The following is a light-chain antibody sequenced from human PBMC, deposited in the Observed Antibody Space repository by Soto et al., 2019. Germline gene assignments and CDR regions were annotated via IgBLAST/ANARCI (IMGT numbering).Light chain of an antibody. CDR1: SSDVGGYNY. CDR2: DVS. V-gene: IGLV2-14*01. J-gene: IGLJ1*01. Sequence: ALTQPASVSGSPGQSITISCTGTSSDVGGYNYVSWYQQHPGKAPKLMIYDVSNRPSGVSNRFSGSKSGNTASLTISGLQAEDEADYYCSSYTSSSTLPGVFGTGTKVTVL. CDR3: SSYTSSSTLPGV.